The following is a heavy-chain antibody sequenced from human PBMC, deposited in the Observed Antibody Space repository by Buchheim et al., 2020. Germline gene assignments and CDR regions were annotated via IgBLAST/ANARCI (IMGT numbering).Heavy chain of an antibody. CDR2: IIQDGSKK. J-gene: IGHJ4*02. Sequence: EVQLLESGGGLVQPGGSLRLSCAASGFTLSKYWMSWVRQAPGKGLEWVANIIQDGSKKDYVDPVKGRFTISRDNTKNSLYLQMDSLRVEDTAVYYCVRDVDAAMGDYWGQGTL. D-gene: IGHD5-18*01. V-gene: IGHV3-7*01. CDR3: VRDVDAAMGDY. CDR1: GFTLSKYW.